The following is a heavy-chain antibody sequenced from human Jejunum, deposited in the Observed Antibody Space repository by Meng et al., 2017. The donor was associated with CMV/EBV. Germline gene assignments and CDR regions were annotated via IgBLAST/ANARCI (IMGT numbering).Heavy chain of an antibody. D-gene: IGHD1-26*01. CDR2: VQSDGSRQ. V-gene: IGHV3-30*02. J-gene: IGHJ4*02. Sequence: QVHVVESGGGVVQPGGSLRLSCAASGFSFSTFGMHWVRQAPGKGLEWVAFVQSDGSRQNYAASLKGRFTISRDNSKNTLSLQMNSLRVDDTAVYFCAKEVFGRSFFDYWGQGILVTVSS. CDR1: GFSFSTFG. CDR3: AKEVFGRSFFDY.